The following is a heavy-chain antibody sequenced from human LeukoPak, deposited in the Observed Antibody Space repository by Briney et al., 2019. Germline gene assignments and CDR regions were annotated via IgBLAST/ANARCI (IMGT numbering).Heavy chain of an antibody. D-gene: IGHD6-19*01. CDR2: INHSGST. Sequence: PSETLSLTCAVYGGSFSGYYWSWLRQPPGKGVEWVGEINHSGSTNYNPSLKSRVTISVHTSKNQFSLKLSSVTAADTAVYYCARRLRCSSCDYWGQGTLVTVSS. J-gene: IGHJ4*02. CDR1: GGSFSGYY. CDR3: ARRLRCSSCDY. V-gene: IGHV4-34*01.